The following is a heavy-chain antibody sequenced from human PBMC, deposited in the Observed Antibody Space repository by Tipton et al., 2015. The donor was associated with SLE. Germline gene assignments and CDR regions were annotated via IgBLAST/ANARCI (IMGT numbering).Heavy chain of an antibody. D-gene: IGHD3-10*01. CDR2: INHGENT. Sequence: TLSLTCTVSVGSIISTNHYRSWVRQHPGQGLEWIGEINHGENTNYNPSLKSRVTMSIDTSKNQFSLKVNSVTAADTAVYYCARDWGSGSYYSGGLFNAFDVWGQGTVVTVSS. V-gene: IGHV4-4*02. CDR3: ARDWGSGSYYSGGLFNAFDV. CDR1: VGSIISTNH. J-gene: IGHJ3*01.